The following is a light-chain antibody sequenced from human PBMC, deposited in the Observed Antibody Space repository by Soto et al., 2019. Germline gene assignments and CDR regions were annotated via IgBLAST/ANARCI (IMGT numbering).Light chain of an antibody. CDR2: DAS. CDR3: QQYNSYPYT. CDR1: QGISSD. J-gene: IGKJ2*01. V-gene: IGKV1-13*02. Sequence: AIQLTQSPSSLSASVGDRVTITCRASQGISSDLAWYQEKPGKAPKLLIYDASSLESGVPSRFSGSGSGTEFTLTISSLQPDDFATYYCQQYNSYPYTFGQGTKVDIK.